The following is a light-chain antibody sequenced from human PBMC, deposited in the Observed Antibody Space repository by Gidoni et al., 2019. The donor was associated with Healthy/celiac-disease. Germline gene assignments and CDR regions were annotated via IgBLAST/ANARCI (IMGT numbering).Light chain of an antibody. Sequence: EIVLTQSPATLSLSPGVRATLSCRASQSVSSYLAWYQQKPGQAPRLLIYDASNRATGIPARFSGSGSGTDFTLTISSLEPEDFAVYSCQQRSNWPFTFXQXTRLEIK. CDR2: DAS. CDR1: QSVSSY. CDR3: QQRSNWPFT. J-gene: IGKJ5*01. V-gene: IGKV3-11*01.